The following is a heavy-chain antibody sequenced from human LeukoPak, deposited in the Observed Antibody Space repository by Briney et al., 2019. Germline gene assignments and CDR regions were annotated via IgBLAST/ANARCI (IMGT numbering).Heavy chain of an antibody. J-gene: IGHJ1*01. V-gene: IGHV1-2*02. CDR1: GYTFTGYY. CDR3: ASGYSYQQEGTVQH. CDR2: INPNSGGT. D-gene: IGHD3-22*01. Sequence: ASVKVSCKASGYTFTGYYMHGVRQAPGQGLEWMGWINPNSGGTNYAQTFQGRVTMTRDTSISTAYMELSRLRSDDTAVYYCASGYSYQQEGTVQHWGQGTLVTVSS.